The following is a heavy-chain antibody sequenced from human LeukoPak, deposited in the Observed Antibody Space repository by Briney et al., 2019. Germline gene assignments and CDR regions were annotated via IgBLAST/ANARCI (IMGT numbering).Heavy chain of an antibody. CDR1: GFTFSSYS. Sequence: GGSLRLSCAASGFTFSSYSMNWVRQAPGKGLEWVSGITSGTRTYYADSVKGRFAISRDNSKNTMYLQMNSLRAEDTAVYYCARGPSEWFGESTVWGQGTLVTVSS. D-gene: IGHD3-10*01. J-gene: IGHJ4*02. CDR2: ITSGTRT. V-gene: IGHV3-66*01. CDR3: ARGPSEWFGESTV.